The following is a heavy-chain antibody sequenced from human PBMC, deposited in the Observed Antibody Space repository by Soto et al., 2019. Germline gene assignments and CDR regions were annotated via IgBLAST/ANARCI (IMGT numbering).Heavy chain of an antibody. CDR1: GFTFSSYG. J-gene: IGHJ4*02. CDR2: ISYDGSNK. Sequence: GGSLRLSCAASGFTFSSYGMHWVRQAPGKGLEWVAVISYDGSNKYYADSVKGRFTISRDNSKNTLYLQMNSLRAEDTAVYYCAIVGVNYYYDSSGYLSHFDYWGQGTLVTVSS. D-gene: IGHD3-22*01. V-gene: IGHV3-30*03. CDR3: AIVGVNYYYDSSGYLSHFDY.